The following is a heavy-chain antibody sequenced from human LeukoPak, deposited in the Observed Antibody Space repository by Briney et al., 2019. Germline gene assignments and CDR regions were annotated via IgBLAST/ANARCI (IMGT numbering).Heavy chain of an antibody. V-gene: IGHV3-21*06. Sequence: GGSLRLXCTASGLTFSTSGFNWVRQAPGKGLEWVASIGPTGSDTYHADSIKGRFTISRDNANNFLYLQMNSLRAEDTAVYYCATETNGRHYDYWGQGTLLTVSS. CDR3: ATETNGRHYDY. J-gene: IGHJ4*02. D-gene: IGHD1-14*01. CDR2: IGPTGSDT. CDR1: GLTFSTSG.